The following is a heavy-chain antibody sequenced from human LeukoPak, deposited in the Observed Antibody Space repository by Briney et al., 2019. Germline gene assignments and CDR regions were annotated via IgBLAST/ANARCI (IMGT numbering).Heavy chain of an antibody. CDR1: GYTFTSYG. V-gene: IGHV1-18*01. D-gene: IGHD2-2*01. Sequence: GASVKVSCKASGYTFTSYGISWVRQAPGQGLEWMGWISAYNGNTNYAQKLQGRVTMTTDTSTSTAYMELRSLRSDDTAVYYCARLYCSSTSCYPLLDYWGQGTLVTVSS. CDR2: ISAYNGNT. CDR3: ARLYCSSTSCYPLLDY. J-gene: IGHJ4*02.